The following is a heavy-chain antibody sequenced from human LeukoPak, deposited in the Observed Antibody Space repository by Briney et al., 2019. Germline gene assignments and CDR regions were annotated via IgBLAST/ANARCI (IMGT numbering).Heavy chain of an antibody. CDR1: GYTFTSYA. CDR2: INTNTGNP. D-gene: IGHD6-19*01. Sequence: GASVKVSCKASGYTFTSYAMNWVRQAPGQGLEWMGWINTNTGNPTYAQGFTGRFVFSLDTSVSTAYLQISSLKAEDTAVYYCARFSTRSGWYLGPSWGQGTLVTVSS. V-gene: IGHV7-4-1*02. J-gene: IGHJ5*02. CDR3: ARFSTRSGWYLGPS.